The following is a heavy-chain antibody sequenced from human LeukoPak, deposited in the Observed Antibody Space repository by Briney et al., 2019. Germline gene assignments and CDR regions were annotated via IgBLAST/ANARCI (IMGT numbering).Heavy chain of an antibody. Sequence: GGSLRLSCAASGFTVSSNYMSWVRQAPGKGLEWVSVIYSGGSTYYADSVKGRFTISRDSSENTLYLQMNSLGPEDTAVYYCARVLTTIGYFDYWGRGTLVTVSA. J-gene: IGHJ4*02. D-gene: IGHD4-11*01. CDR3: ARVLTTIGYFDY. CDR2: IYSGGST. CDR1: GFTVSSNY. V-gene: IGHV3-66*02.